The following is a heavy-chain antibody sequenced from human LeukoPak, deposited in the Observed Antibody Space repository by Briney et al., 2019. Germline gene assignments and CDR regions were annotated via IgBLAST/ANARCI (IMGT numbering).Heavy chain of an antibody. J-gene: IGHJ4*02. CDR1: GFTFSREW. CDR2: IKQDESEK. V-gene: IGHV3-7*01. D-gene: IGHD3-22*01. Sequence: GGSLRLSCAASGFTFSREWMSWGRQAPGKGLEWVANIKQDESEKYYVDSVKGRFTISRDNAKHSLFLQMNSLRAEDTAVYYCARGGGYPELWGQGALVTVSS. CDR3: ARGGGYPEL.